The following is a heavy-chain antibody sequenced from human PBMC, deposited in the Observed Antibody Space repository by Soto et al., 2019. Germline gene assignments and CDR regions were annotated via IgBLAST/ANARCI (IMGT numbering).Heavy chain of an antibody. J-gene: IGHJ4*02. V-gene: IGHV3-23*01. D-gene: IGHD2-2*01. CDR1: GFTFSSYA. CDR3: AKSLPGVVVVPAATLDY. Sequence: QPGGSLRLSCAASGFTFSSYAMSWVRQAPGEGLEWVSAISGSGGSTYYADSVKGRFTISRDNSKNTLYLQMNSLRAEDTAVYYCAKSLPGVVVVPAATLDYWGQGTLVTVSS. CDR2: ISGSGGST.